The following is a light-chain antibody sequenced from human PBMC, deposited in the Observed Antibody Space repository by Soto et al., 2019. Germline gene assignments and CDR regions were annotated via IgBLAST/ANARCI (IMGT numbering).Light chain of an antibody. Sequence: QSVLTQPLSVSGAPGQRVTISCTGSSSNIGAGYDVHWYQQLPGTAPKVLIYGNTNRPSGVPDRFSGSKSGTSASLAITGVQAEDEADYYCQSYANRQYVFGTGTKLTVL. CDR3: QSYANRQYV. J-gene: IGLJ1*01. V-gene: IGLV1-40*01. CDR2: GNT. CDR1: SSNIGAGYD.